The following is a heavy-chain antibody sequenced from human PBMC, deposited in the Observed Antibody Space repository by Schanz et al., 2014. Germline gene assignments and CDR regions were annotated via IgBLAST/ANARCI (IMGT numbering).Heavy chain of an antibody. V-gene: IGHV3-23*01. Sequence: EMQLLESGGGLAQPGGSLRLSCAASGFTLSNYAMSWVRQAPGKGLEWVSALSEGGGGTHYADSVMGRFTISRDNSKNTLYLQMNSLRAEDTAVYYCAKGRFGELSAFDIWGQGTMVTVSS. J-gene: IGHJ3*02. CDR2: LSEGGGGT. CDR3: AKGRFGELSAFDI. D-gene: IGHD3-10*01. CDR1: GFTLSNYA.